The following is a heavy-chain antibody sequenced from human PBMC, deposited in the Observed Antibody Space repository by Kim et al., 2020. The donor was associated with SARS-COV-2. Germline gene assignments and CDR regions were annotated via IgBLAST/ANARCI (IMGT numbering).Heavy chain of an antibody. J-gene: IGHJ6*02. CDR3: ARGRGGVVPSPVLGLGPYFHFYAMDV. CDR1: GGSFTDYT. Sequence: SETLSLTCAVYGGSFTDYTWSWIRQPPGKGLEWIGEINHGGRTNLSPSLKSRITISVDTSKSQFSLKLRSVAATDAAVYYCARGRGGVVPSPVLGLGPYFHFYAMDVWGRGTPVAVSS. V-gene: IGHV4-34*01. CDR2: INHGGRT. D-gene: IGHD2-8*02.